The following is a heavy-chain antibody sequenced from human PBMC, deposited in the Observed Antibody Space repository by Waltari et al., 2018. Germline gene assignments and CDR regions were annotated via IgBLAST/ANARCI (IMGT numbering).Heavy chain of an antibody. D-gene: IGHD3-9*01. CDR3: AKLAGGYFDPPPFDP. CDR2: IYYSGST. CDR1: GGSISSSSSY. J-gene: IGHJ5*02. Sequence: QLQLQESGPGLVKPSETLSLTCTVSGGSISSSSSYWGWIRQPPGKGLEWIGSIYYSGSTYYNPSLKSRVTISVDTSKNQFSLKLSSVTAADTAVYYCAKLAGGYFDPPPFDPWGQGTLVTVSS. V-gene: IGHV4-39*07.